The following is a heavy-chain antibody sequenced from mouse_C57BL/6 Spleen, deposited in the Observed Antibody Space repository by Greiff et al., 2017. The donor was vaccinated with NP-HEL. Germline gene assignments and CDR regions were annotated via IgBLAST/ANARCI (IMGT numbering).Heavy chain of an antibody. V-gene: IGHV1-15*01. Sequence: QVQLKQSGAELVRPGASVTLSCKASGYTFTDYEMHWVKQTPVHGLEWIGAIDPETGGTAYNQKFKGKAILTADKSSSTAYMELRSLTSEDSAVYYCTRGGDGSSPWFAYWGQGTLVTVSA. CDR2: IDPETGGT. CDR1: GYTFTDYE. D-gene: IGHD1-1*01. J-gene: IGHJ3*01. CDR3: TRGGDGSSPWFAY.